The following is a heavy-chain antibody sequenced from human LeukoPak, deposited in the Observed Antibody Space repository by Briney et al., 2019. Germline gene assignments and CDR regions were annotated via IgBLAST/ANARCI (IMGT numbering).Heavy chain of an antibody. CDR1: GGSISSSNW. CDR3: ARASLRYFDWFRVPNWYFDL. CDR2: IYHSGST. J-gene: IGHJ2*01. V-gene: IGHV4-4*02. D-gene: IGHD3-9*01. Sequence: SGTLSLTCAVSGGSISSSNWWSWIRQPPGKGLEWIGEIYHSGSTNYNPSLKSRVTISVDKSKTQFSLKLSSVTAADTAVYYCARASLRYFDWFRVPNWYFDLWGRGTLVTVSS.